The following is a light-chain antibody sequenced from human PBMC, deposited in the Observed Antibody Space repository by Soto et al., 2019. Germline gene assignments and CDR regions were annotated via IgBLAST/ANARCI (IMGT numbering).Light chain of an antibody. CDR3: QQYYTYPRT. CDR1: QSIASY. CDR2: AAS. Sequence: IQMTQSPSTLSGSVGDRVTITCRASQSIASYLAWYQQRPGTAPKLLISAASTLQSGVPSRFSGSGSGTHFTLTISCLQSEDFATYYCQQYYTYPRTFGQGTKVDI. J-gene: IGKJ1*01. V-gene: IGKV1-8*01.